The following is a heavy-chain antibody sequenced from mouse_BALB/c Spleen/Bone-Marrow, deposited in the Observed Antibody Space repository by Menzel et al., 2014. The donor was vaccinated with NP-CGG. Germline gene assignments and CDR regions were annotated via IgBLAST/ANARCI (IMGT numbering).Heavy chain of an antibody. CDR3: ARNLAFLLHTVDY. CDR1: GFSLINYG. CDR2: IWSGGST. Sequence: VQLQQSGPGLVQPSQSLSITCTASGFSLINYGVHWVRQSPGKGLEWLRVIWSGGSTGCNAALISRLRITKDNSKSHVFFKMNRLQSDDTDIYYCARNLAFLLHTVDYWGQGTSGAVSS. J-gene: IGHJ4*01. D-gene: IGHD1-2*01. V-gene: IGHV2-2*01.